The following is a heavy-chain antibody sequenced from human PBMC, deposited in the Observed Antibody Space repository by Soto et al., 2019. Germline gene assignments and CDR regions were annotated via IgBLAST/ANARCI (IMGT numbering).Heavy chain of an antibody. Sequence: QVQLQQWGAGLLKPSETLSLTCAVYGGSFSGYYWSWIRQPPGKGLGWIGEINHSGSTNYNPSLKSRVTISVDTSKNQFSLKLSSVTAADTAVYYCARGPYGDYEVGAFDIWGQGTMVTVSS. V-gene: IGHV4-34*01. CDR2: INHSGST. J-gene: IGHJ3*02. D-gene: IGHD4-17*01. CDR3: ARGPYGDYEVGAFDI. CDR1: GGSFSGYY.